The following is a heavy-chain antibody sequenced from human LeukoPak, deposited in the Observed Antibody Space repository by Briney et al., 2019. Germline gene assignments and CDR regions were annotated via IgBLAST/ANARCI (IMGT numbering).Heavy chain of an antibody. Sequence: SETLSLTCTVSGASISNYYWSWIRQPPGKGLEWIGYIYYSGSTNYNPSLKSRVTISVDTSKNQFSQKLSSVTAADTAVYYCARFLYDSSGYLDYWGQGTLVTVSS. CDR1: GASISNYY. CDR3: ARFLYDSSGYLDY. J-gene: IGHJ4*02. CDR2: IYYSGST. V-gene: IGHV4-59*01. D-gene: IGHD3-22*01.